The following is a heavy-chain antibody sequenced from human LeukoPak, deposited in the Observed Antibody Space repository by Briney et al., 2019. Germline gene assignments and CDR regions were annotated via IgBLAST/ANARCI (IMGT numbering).Heavy chain of an antibody. Sequence: ASVKVSCKASGYTFTSYGISWVRQAPGQGLEWMGWISAYNGNTNYAQKFQGRVTMTRDMSTSTVYMELSSLRSEDTAVYYCAREAAGSGWFPGENKTDWGQGTLVTVSS. D-gene: IGHD6-19*01. CDR1: GYTFTSYG. J-gene: IGHJ4*02. CDR2: ISAYNGNT. V-gene: IGHV1-18*01. CDR3: AREAAGSGWFPGENKTD.